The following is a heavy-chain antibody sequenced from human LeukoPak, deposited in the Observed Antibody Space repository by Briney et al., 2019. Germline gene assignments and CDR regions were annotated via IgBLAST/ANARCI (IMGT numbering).Heavy chain of an antibody. D-gene: IGHD2-2*02. J-gene: IGHJ6*02. CDR2: ISAYNGNT. V-gene: IGHV1-18*01. Sequence: ASVEVSRKASGYTFTSYGISWVRQAPGQGLEWMGWISAYNGNTNYAQKLQGRVTMTTDTSTSTAYMELRSLRSDDTAVYYCARAPYCSSTSCYTILGHYYYYYGMDVWGQGTTVTVSS. CDR1: GYTFTSYG. CDR3: ARAPYCSSTSCYTILGHYYYYYGMDV.